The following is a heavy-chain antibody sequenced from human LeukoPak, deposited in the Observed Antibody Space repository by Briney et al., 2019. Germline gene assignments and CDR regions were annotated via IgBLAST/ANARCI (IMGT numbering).Heavy chain of an antibody. Sequence: GGSLRLSCAASGSTFSSYAMSWVRQAPGKGLEWVSAISGSGGSTYYADSVKGRFTISRDNSKNTLYLQMNSLRAEDTAVYYCAKAEVAGTGYFDYWGQGTLVTVSS. CDR3: AKAEVAGTGYFDY. V-gene: IGHV3-23*01. CDR1: GSTFSSYA. D-gene: IGHD6-19*01. CDR2: ISGSGGST. J-gene: IGHJ4*02.